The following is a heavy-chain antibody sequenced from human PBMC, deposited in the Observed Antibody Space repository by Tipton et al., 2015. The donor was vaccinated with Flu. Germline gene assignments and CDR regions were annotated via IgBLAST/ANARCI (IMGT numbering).Heavy chain of an antibody. CDR1: GFTFSSYA. J-gene: IGHJ6*02. Sequence: SLRLSCAASGFTFSSYAMHWVRQAPGRGLEWVAVISYDGSNRHHSDSVKDRFTISRDNSENTLYLQLNGLRAEDSAVYYCSRERSGAYHYGLDVWGQGTTVIVSS. CDR3: SRERSGAYHYGLDV. D-gene: IGHD3-10*01. CDR2: ISYDGSNR. V-gene: IGHV3-30*01.